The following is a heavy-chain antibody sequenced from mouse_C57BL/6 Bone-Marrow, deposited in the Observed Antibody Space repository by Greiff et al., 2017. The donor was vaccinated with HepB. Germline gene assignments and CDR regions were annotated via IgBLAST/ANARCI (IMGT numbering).Heavy chain of an antibody. J-gene: IGHJ1*03. Sequence: EVKVVESGGGLVQSGRSLRLSCATSGFTFSDFYMEWVRQAPGKGLEWIAASRNKANDYTTEYSASVKGRFIVSRDTSQSILYLQMNALRAEDTAIYYCARAAYYSNYEGYFDVGGTGTTVTVSS. CDR2: SRNKANDYTT. CDR1: GFTFSDFY. CDR3: ARAAYYSNYEGYFDV. D-gene: IGHD2-5*01. V-gene: IGHV7-1*01.